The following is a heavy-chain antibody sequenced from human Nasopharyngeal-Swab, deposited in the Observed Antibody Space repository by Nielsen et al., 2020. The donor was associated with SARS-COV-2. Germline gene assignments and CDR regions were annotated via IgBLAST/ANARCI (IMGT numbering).Heavy chain of an antibody. Sequence: WVRQAPGQGLEWMGWMNPNSGNTGYAQNLQGRVTMTRNTAISTAYMDLSSLRSEDTAVYYCARGLYSSGFSYYYYGMDVWGQGTTVTVSS. CDR3: ARGLYSSGFSYYYYGMDV. D-gene: IGHD6-19*01. J-gene: IGHJ6*02. CDR2: MNPNSGNT. V-gene: IGHV1-8*01.